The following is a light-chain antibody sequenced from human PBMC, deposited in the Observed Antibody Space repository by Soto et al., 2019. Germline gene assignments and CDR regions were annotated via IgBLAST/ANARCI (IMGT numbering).Light chain of an antibody. CDR2: ESS. CDR3: CTYAGSSTAVV. V-gene: IGLV2-23*01. CDR1: SSDVGSYNL. Sequence: QSALTQPASVSGSPGQSITISCTGTSSDVGSYNLVSWYQQHPGKAPKLMIYESSKRPSGISNRFSGSKSGNTASLTITGLQAEDEADYYCCTYAGSSTAVVFGGGTKLTVL. J-gene: IGLJ2*01.